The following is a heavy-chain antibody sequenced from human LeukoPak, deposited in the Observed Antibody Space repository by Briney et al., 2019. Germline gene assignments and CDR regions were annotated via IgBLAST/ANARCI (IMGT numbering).Heavy chain of an antibody. V-gene: IGHV3-33*05. Sequence: GGSLRLSCAASGFTFSSYGMHWVRQAPGKGLEWVAVISYDGSNKYYADSVKGRFTISRDNSKNTLYLQMNSLRAEDTAVYYCARDSGYYDSSGYLDYWGQGTLVTVSS. CDR2: ISYDGSNK. D-gene: IGHD3-22*01. CDR1: GFTFSSYG. J-gene: IGHJ4*02. CDR3: ARDSGYYDSSGYLDY.